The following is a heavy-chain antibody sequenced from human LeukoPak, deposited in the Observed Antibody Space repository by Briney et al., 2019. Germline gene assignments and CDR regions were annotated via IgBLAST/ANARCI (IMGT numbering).Heavy chain of an antibody. CDR3: AKGQYAQIVVVVAAILGMDV. D-gene: IGHD2-15*01. Sequence: GGSLRLSCAASGFTFSSYGMHWVRQAPGKGQEWVAVISYDGSNKYYADSVKGRFTISRDNSKNTLYLQMNSLRAEDTAVYYCAKGQYAQIVVVVAAILGMDVWGQGTTVTVSS. J-gene: IGHJ6*02. V-gene: IGHV3-30*18. CDR2: ISYDGSNK. CDR1: GFTFSSYG.